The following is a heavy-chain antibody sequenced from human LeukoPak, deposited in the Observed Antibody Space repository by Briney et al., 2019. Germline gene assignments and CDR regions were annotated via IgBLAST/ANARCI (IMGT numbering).Heavy chain of an antibody. D-gene: IGHD2-15*01. CDR3: ARRVVARGDTFDV. J-gene: IGHJ3*01. CDR2: IYPGDSDT. Sequence: GESLKISCKGSGYTFTSYWIGWVRQMPGKGLEWMGIIYPGDSDTRYSPSFQGQVTISADKSISTAYLQWSSLKASDTAIYYCARRVVARGDTFDVWGQGTMDTVCS. V-gene: IGHV5-51*01. CDR1: GYTFTSYW.